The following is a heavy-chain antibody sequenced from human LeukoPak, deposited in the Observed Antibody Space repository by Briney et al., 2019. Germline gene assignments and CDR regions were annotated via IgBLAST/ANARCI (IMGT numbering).Heavy chain of an antibody. J-gene: IGHJ6*02. CDR3: AREGFPPKISDFWSGLGPYYYYGMDV. D-gene: IGHD3-3*01. CDR2: INPSGGST. CDR1: GYTFTSYY. Sequence: EASVKVSCKASGYTFTSYYMHWVRQAPGQGLEWMGIINPSGGSTSYTQKFQGRVTMTRDTSTSTVYMELSSLRSEDTAVYYCAREGFPPKISDFWSGLGPYYYYGMDVWGQETTVTVSS. V-gene: IGHV1-46*01.